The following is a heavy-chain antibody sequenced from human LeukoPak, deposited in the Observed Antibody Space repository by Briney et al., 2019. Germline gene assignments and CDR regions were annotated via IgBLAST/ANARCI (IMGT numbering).Heavy chain of an antibody. CDR1: GFTFSSYS. D-gene: IGHD2-2*01. CDR2: ISSSSSYI. V-gene: IGHV3-21*01. Sequence: GGSLRLSCAASGFTFSSYSMNWVRQAPGKGLEWVSSISSSSSYIYYADSVKGRFTISRDNAKNSLYLQMNSLRAEDTAVYYCAREGPHCSSTSCYDYWGQGTLVTVSS. J-gene: IGHJ4*02. CDR3: AREGPHCSSTSCYDY.